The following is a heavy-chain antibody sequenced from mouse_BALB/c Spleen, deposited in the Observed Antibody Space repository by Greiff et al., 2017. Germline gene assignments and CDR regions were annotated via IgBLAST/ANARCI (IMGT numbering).Heavy chain of an antibody. CDR1: GFTFSSYT. Sequence: VQLKESGGGLVQPGGSLKLSCAASGFTFSSYTMSWVRQTPEKRLEWVAYISNGGGSTYYPDTVKGRFTISRDNAKNTLYLQMSSLKSEDTAMYYCARSYGNYGNYYFDYWGQGTTLTVSS. CDR3: ARSYGNYGNYYFDY. J-gene: IGHJ2*01. D-gene: IGHD2-1*01. V-gene: IGHV5-12-2*01. CDR2: ISNGGGST.